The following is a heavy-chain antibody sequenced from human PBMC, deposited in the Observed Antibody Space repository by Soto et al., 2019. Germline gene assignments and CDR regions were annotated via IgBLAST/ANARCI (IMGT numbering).Heavy chain of an antibody. J-gene: IGHJ6*02. Sequence: SETLSLTCTVSGDSISSADYYWSWIRQTPGKGLEWIGHIFYSGTTYYNPSLKSRLTISVDTSKNHFSLRLTSVTAADTAVYYCARDLWVDPELYYYLMDVWGQGTTVTVSS. CDR1: GDSISSADYY. D-gene: IGHD1-7*01. V-gene: IGHV4-30-4*01. CDR2: IFYSGTT. CDR3: ARDLWVDPELYYYLMDV.